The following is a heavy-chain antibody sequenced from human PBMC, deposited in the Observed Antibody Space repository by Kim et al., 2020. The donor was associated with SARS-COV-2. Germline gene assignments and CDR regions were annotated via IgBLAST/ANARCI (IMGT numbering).Heavy chain of an antibody. V-gene: IGHV3-23*01. D-gene: IGHD1-20*01. J-gene: IGHJ4*02. CDR1: GFTFSSYT. CDR2: ISGGSVTI. CDR3: AKLNGSAPGDY. Sequence: GGSLRLSCAASGFTFSSYTMSWVRQAPGKGLEWVAGISGGSVTISYADSGKGRFTISRDNSQKTVYLQMNSPRADGPAVYYCAKLNGSAPGDYWGQGTL.